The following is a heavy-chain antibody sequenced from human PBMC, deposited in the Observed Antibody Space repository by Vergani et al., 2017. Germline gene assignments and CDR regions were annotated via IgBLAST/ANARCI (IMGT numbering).Heavy chain of an antibody. V-gene: IGHV1-58*01. CDR1: GFTFTSSA. Sequence: QMQLVQSGPEVKKPGTSVKVSCKASGFTFTSSAVQWVRQARGQRLEWIGWIVVGSGNTNYEQKFQERVTITRDMSTSTAYMELSSLRSEDTAVYYCAAGYYDSSGYYYYGMDVWGQGTTVTVSS. D-gene: IGHD3-22*01. J-gene: IGHJ6*02. CDR3: AAGYYDSSGYYYYGMDV. CDR2: IVVGSGNT.